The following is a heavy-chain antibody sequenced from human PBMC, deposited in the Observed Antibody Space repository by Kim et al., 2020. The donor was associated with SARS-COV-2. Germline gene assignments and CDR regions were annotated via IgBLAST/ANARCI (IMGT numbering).Heavy chain of an antibody. Sequence: RFQGRVRITADESTSTAYMELSSLRSEDTAVYYCARWGSGYSRTNWFDPWGQGTLVTVSS. D-gene: IGHD5-12*01. J-gene: IGHJ5*02. CDR3: ARWGSGYSRTNWFDP. V-gene: IGHV1-69*01.